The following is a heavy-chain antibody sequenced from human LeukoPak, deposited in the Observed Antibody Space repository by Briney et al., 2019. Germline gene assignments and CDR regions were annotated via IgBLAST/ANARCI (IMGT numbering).Heavy chain of an antibody. D-gene: IGHD3-10*01. J-gene: IGHJ4*02. Sequence: SETLSLTCTVSGGSISSSNYYWGWIRQPPGKGLEWIGSIYFSGSSHHNPSLKSRVTISVDTSKNQFSLKLSSVTAADTAVYYCASGVLGSWGQGTLVTVSS. CDR1: GGSISSSNYY. CDR2: IYFSGSS. V-gene: IGHV4-39*01. CDR3: ASGVLGS.